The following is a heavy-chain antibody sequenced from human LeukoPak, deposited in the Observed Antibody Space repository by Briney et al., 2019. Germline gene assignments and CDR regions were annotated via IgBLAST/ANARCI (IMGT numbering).Heavy chain of an antibody. CDR2: IKQDGSAK. CDR1: GFTFSSDW. V-gene: IGHV3-7*01. CDR3: ARFSGRI. J-gene: IGHJ4*02. D-gene: IGHD2-15*01. Sequence: GGSLRLSCAAPGFTFSSDWMSWVRQAPGKGLEWVANIKQDGSAKYYVDSVKGRFTISRDNAKNSLLQMGSLRAEDTAVYYCARFSGRIWGQGTLVTVSS.